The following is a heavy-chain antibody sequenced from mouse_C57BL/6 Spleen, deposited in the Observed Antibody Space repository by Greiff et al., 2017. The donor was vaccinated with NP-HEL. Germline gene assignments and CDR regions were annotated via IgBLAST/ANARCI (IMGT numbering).Heavy chain of an antibody. CDR1: GFNIKNTY. V-gene: IGHV14-3*01. CDR2: IDPANGNT. CDR3: ARDPLHSSGYSYAMDY. Sequence: VQLQQSVAELVRPGASVKLSCTASGFNIKNTYMHWVKQRPEPGLEWIGRIDPANGNTKYAPKFQGKATITADTSSNTAYLQLSSLTYEDTAIYYCARDPLHSSGYSYAMDYWGQGTSVTVSS. J-gene: IGHJ4*01. D-gene: IGHD3-2*02.